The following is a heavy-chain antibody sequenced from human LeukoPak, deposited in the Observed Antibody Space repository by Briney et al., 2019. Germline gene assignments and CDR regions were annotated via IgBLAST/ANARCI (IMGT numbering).Heavy chain of an antibody. Sequence: GGSLRLSCAVSGITFSSYTMSWVRQAPGKGLQWVSAISGSGDRTYYADSVKGRFTISRDNSKNTLYLQMNSLRAEDTAVYFCARKFPYDCSNTYFDYWGHGTLVTVSS. J-gene: IGHJ4*01. V-gene: IGHV3-23*01. CDR1: GITFSSYT. D-gene: IGHD4-4*01. CDR2: ISGSGDRT. CDR3: ARKFPYDCSNTYFDY.